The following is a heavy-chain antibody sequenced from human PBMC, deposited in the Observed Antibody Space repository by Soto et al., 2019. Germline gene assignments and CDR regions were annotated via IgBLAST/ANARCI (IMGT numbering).Heavy chain of an antibody. J-gene: IGHJ3*01. Sequence: QVQLVESGGGVVQPGRSLRLSCAASGFTFSSYGMHWVRQAPGKGLEWVAVVSYDGSNKYYADSVKGRFTISRDNSKNMLYLQMNSLRAEDTAVYYCAKDLRVAGTFDVWGQGTMVTVSS. D-gene: IGHD6-19*01. CDR3: AKDLRVAGTFDV. CDR2: VSYDGSNK. CDR1: GFTFSSYG. V-gene: IGHV3-30*18.